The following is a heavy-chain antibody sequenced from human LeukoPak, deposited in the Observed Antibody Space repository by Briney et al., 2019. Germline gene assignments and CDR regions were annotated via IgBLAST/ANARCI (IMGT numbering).Heavy chain of an antibody. J-gene: IGHJ4*02. CDR2: IKPNSGGT. D-gene: IGHD3-22*01. CDR1: GYTFTDYY. Sequence: ASVKVSCKASGYTFTDYYMHWVRQAPGQGPEWMGWIKPNSGGTSYTQKFQGRVTMTRDTSISTAYMELSRLRSDDTAVYYCARDGHDSSGYYEDYWGQGTLVTVSS. CDR3: ARDGHDSSGYYEDY. V-gene: IGHV1-2*02.